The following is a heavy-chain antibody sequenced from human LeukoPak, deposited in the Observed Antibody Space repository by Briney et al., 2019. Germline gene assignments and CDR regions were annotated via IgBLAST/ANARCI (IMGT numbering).Heavy chain of an antibody. D-gene: IGHD5/OR15-5a*01. Sequence: PSETLSLTCTVSTYSISSGYYWGWIRRPPGKGLEWIGSIYYSGSTYYTPSLKSRVTISVDTSKSQFSLKLTSVTAADTAVYYCARHSASVVYSYMDVWGKGTTVTVSS. V-gene: IGHV4-38-2*02. CDR3: ARHSASVVYSYMDV. CDR1: TYSISSGYY. CDR2: IYYSGST. J-gene: IGHJ6*03.